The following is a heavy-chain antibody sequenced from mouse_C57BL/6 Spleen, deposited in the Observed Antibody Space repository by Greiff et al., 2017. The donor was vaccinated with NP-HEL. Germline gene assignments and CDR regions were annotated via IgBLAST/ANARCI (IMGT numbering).Heavy chain of an antibody. V-gene: IGHV1-69*01. D-gene: IGHD2-2*01. CDR3: ARTGYLDY. CDR2: IDPSDSYT. J-gene: IGHJ4*01. CDR1: GYTFTSYW. Sequence: QVQLQQSGAELVMPGASVKLSCKASGYTFTSYWMHWVKQRPGQGLEWIGEIDPSDSYTNYNQKFKGKSTLTVDKSSSTAYMQLSSLTSEDSAVYYCARTGYLDYWGQGTSVTVSS.